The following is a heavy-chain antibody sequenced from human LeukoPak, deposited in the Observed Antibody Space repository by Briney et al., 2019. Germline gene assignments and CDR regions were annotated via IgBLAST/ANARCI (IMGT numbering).Heavy chain of an antibody. CDR2: IDYNGGT. CDR1: GGSISSYY. Sequence: SETLSLTCTVSGGSISSYYWSWIRQPPGKGLEWIGYIDYNGGTKYNPTLKSRVTISADTSKNQFSLKLTSVTAADTAVYYCACHTASYYGWFDPWGRGTLVTVSS. V-gene: IGHV4-59*08. J-gene: IGHJ5*02. CDR3: ACHTASYYGWFDP. D-gene: IGHD3-10*01.